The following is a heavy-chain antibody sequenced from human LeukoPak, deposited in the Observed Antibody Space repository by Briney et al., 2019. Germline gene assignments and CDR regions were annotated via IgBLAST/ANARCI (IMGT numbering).Heavy chain of an antibody. Sequence: KTSETLSLTCTVSGGSISTYYWSWIRQPPGKGLEWIGYIYYSGSTNYNPSLKSRVTISVDTSKNQFSLKLSSVTAADTAVYYCARDPGGSYYLSGAFDIWGQGTMVTVSS. CDR1: GGSISTYY. D-gene: IGHD1-26*01. CDR2: IYYSGST. CDR3: ARDPGGSYYLSGAFDI. J-gene: IGHJ3*02. V-gene: IGHV4-59*01.